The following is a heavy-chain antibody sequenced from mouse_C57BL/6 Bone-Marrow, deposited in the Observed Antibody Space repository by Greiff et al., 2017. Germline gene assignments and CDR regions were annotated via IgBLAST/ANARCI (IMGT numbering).Heavy chain of an antibody. CDR1: GYTFTSYW. Sequence: QVQLQQPGAELVKPGASVTLSCKASGYTFTSYWMHWVKQRPGQGLEWIGMIHPNSGSTNYNEKFKSKATLTVDKSSSTAYMQLSSLTSEDSAVYYWASYYGNSYWYCDVWGTGSTVTVSS. CDR2: IHPNSGST. V-gene: IGHV1-64*01. J-gene: IGHJ1*03. CDR3: ASYYGNSYWYCDV. D-gene: IGHD2-1*01.